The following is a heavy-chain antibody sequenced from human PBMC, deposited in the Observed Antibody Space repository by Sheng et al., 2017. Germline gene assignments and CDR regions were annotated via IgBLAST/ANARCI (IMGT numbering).Heavy chain of an antibody. CDR3: ARVHYDFWSGYLGGWFDP. CDR2: ISAYNGNT. V-gene: IGHV1-18*01. CDR1: GYTFTSYG. J-gene: IGHJ5*02. D-gene: IGHD3-3*01. Sequence: QVQLVQSGAEVKKPGASVKVSCKASGYTFTSYGISWVRQAPGQGLEWMGWISAYNGNTNYAQKLQGRVTMTTDTSTSTAYMELRSLRSDDTAVYYCARVHYDFWSGYLGGWFDPLGPGNPGXRLL.